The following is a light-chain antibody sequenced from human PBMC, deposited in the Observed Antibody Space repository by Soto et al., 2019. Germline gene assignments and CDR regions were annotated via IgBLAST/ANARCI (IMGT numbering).Light chain of an antibody. V-gene: IGLV2-14*01. CDR1: SSDVGIYNY. CDR2: GVS. CDR3: CSYTSSTNYV. J-gene: IGLJ1*01. Sequence: QSALTQPPSASGSPGQSVTISCTGTSSDVGIYNYVSWYQQHPGKAPKLMIYGVSNRPSGVSNRFSGAKSGHTASLTISGLQVEDEADYYCCSYTSSTNYVFGPGTKVTVL.